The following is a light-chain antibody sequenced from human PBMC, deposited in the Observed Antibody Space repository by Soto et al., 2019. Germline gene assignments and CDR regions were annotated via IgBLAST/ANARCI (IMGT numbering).Light chain of an antibody. Sequence: QSVLTQPASVSGSPGQSIPISCTGTSSDVGGYNYVSWYQQHPGKAPKLMIYDVSNRPSGVSNRFSGSKSGNTASLTISGLQAEDEADYYCSSYTSSSTPVFGTGTKVTVL. CDR2: DVS. CDR3: SSYTSSSTPV. J-gene: IGLJ1*01. V-gene: IGLV2-14*01. CDR1: SSDVGGYNY.